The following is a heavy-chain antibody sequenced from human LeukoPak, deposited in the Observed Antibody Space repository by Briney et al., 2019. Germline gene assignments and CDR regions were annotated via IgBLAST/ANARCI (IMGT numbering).Heavy chain of an antibody. J-gene: IGHJ4*02. CDR3: AREGLYYFDY. Sequence: ASVNVSCKASGGTFSSYAISWVRQAPGQGLEWMGRIIPILGIANYAQKFQGRVTITADKSTSTAYMELSSLRSEDTAVYYCAREGLYYFDYWGQGTLVTVSS. D-gene: IGHD2-15*01. CDR2: IIPILGIA. V-gene: IGHV1-69*04. CDR1: GGTFSSYA.